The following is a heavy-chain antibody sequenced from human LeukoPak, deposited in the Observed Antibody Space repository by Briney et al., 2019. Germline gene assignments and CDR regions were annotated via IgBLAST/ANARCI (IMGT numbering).Heavy chain of an antibody. D-gene: IGHD4-17*01. CDR1: GGSISSYY. CDR3: ARVRTSTVTYYYYYYGMDV. J-gene: IGHJ6*02. CDR2: IYYSGST. Sequence: SETLSLTCIVSGGSISSYYWSWVRQPPGKGLEWIGYIYYSGSTNYNPSLKSRVTISVDTSKNQFSLKLSSVTAADTAVYYCARVRTSTVTYYYYYYGMDVWGQGTTVTVSS. V-gene: IGHV4-59*01.